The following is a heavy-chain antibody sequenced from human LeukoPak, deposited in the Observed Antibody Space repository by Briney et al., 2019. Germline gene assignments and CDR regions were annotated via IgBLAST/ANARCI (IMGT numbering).Heavy chain of an antibody. D-gene: IGHD6-19*01. Sequence: GGSLTLSCTASGFTFDDYAMHWVRQAPGKGLEWVSLISGDGSRTYYADSVKGRFTISRDNSKNSLYLQMNSLRTEDTAFYYCAKVRPTRFVESSGWLELGYWGQGTLVTVSS. V-gene: IGHV3-43*02. CDR2: ISGDGSRT. CDR3: AKVRPTRFVESSGWLELGY. J-gene: IGHJ4*02. CDR1: GFTFDDYA.